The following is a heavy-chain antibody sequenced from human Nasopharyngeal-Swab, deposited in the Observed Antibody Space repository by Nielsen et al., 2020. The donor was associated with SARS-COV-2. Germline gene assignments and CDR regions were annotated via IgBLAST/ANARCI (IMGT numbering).Heavy chain of an antibody. CDR3: ARGIAVAARGWFDP. CDR1: GYTFTSYA. V-gene: IGHV1-3*01. J-gene: IGHJ5*02. D-gene: IGHD6-19*01. Sequence: ASVKVSCKASGYTFTSYAIHWVRQAPGQRLEWMGWINAGNGNTKYSQKFQGRVTITRDTSASTAYMELSSLRSEDTAVYYCARGIAVAARGWFDPWGQGTLVTVSS. CDR2: INAGNGNT.